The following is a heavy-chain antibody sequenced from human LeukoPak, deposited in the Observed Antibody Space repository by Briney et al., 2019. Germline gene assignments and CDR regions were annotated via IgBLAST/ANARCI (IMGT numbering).Heavy chain of an antibody. V-gene: IGHV3-21*01. CDR2: ISSSSSYI. D-gene: IGHD2-8*01. J-gene: IGHJ3*02. CDR3: ARGSRDCANGVCYAFDI. Sequence: GGSLRLSRAASGFTFSSYAMSWVRQAPGKGLEWVSSISSSSSYIYHADSVKGRFTISRDNAKKSLYLQMNSLRAEDTAVYYCARGSRDCANGVCYAFDIWGQGTVVTVSS. CDR1: GFTFSSYA.